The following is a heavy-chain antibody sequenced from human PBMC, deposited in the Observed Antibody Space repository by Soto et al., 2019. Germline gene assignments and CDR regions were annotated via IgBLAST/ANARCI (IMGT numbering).Heavy chain of an antibody. V-gene: IGHV3-23*01. CDR1: GFTFSNYA. CDR3: AKVDNHQWLVLKAFDI. CDR2: ISGSGTGT. J-gene: IGHJ3*02. Sequence: EVQLLESGGDLVQPGGSLRLSCAASGFTFSNYAMSWVRQAPGKGLQWVSAISGSGTGTYYADSVKGRFTISRDNSQNTLYLQMNSLGAEDTAVYYCAKVDNHQWLVLKAFDIWGQGTMVTVSS. D-gene: IGHD6-19*01.